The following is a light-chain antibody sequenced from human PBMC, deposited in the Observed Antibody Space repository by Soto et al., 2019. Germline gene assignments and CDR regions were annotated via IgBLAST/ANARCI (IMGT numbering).Light chain of an antibody. CDR1: SSDIGDYDY. Sequence: QSVLTQPASVSGSPAQSITISCTGSSSDIGDYDYVSWYQQHPGKAPKVLISEVSNRPSGVSNRFSGSKSGNTASLTISGLQAEDEADYYCNSYATGNTRVFGTGTKVTVL. CDR2: EVS. V-gene: IGLV2-14*01. CDR3: NSYATGNTRV. J-gene: IGLJ1*01.